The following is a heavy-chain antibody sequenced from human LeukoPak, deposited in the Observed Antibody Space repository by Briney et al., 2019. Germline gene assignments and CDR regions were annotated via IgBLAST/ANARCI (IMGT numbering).Heavy chain of an antibody. Sequence: SETLSLTCAVYGGSFSGYYWSWIRQPPGKGLEWIGEINHSGSTNYNPSLKSRVTISVDTSKNQFSLKLSSVTAADTAVYYCARGSAGYSSGWYGKTVYYFDYWGQGTLVTVSS. CDR3: ARGSAGYSSGWYGKTVYYFDY. CDR2: INHSGST. CDR1: GGSFSGYY. D-gene: IGHD6-19*01. V-gene: IGHV4-34*01. J-gene: IGHJ4*02.